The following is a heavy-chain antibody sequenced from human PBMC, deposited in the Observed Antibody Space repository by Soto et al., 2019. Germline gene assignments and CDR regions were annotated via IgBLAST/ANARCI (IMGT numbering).Heavy chain of an antibody. D-gene: IGHD3-9*01. V-gene: IGHV4-39*01. Sequence: PSETLSLTCTVSGDSITSNSYFWAWIRQPPGKGLEWIGSIYYSGTTYYNPSLKSRVTISVDRSKNQFSLKLSSVTAADTAAYYCARSYYDILTERNDLDYWGQGTLVTVSS. CDR2: IYYSGTT. CDR3: ARSYYDILTERNDLDY. CDR1: GDSITSNSYF. J-gene: IGHJ4*02.